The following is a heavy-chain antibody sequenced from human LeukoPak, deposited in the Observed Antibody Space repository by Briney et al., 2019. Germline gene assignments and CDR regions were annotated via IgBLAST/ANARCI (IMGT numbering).Heavy chain of an antibody. V-gene: IGHV1-2*02. CDR1: GYTFTSYD. CDR2: INPNSGGT. D-gene: IGHD3-10*01. Sequence: ASVKVSCKASGYTFTSYDINWVRQATGQGLEWMGWINPNSGGTNYAQKFQGRVTMTRDTSISTAYMELSRLRSDDTAVYYCARAHTSFRSEGDWFDPWGQGTLVTVSS. CDR3: ARAHTSFRSEGDWFDP. J-gene: IGHJ5*02.